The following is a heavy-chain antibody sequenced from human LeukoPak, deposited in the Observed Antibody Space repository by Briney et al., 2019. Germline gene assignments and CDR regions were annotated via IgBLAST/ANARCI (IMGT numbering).Heavy chain of an antibody. Sequence: GGTLRLSCAASGFTFSSYAMSWVRQAPGKGLEWVSAISGSGGSTYYADSVKGRFTISRDNSKNTLYLQMNSLRAEDTAVYYCAKDCLGRTAFDIWGQGTMVTVSS. CDR2: ISGSGGST. CDR3: AKDCLGRTAFDI. D-gene: IGHD5/OR15-5a*01. CDR1: GFTFSSYA. J-gene: IGHJ3*02. V-gene: IGHV3-23*01.